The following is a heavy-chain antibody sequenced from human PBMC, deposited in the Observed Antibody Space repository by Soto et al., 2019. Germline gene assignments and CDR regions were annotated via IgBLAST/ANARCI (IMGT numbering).Heavy chain of an antibody. V-gene: IGHV1-3*01. CDR1: GYTFTSYA. Sequence: ASVKVSCKASGYTFTSYAMHWVRQAPGQRLEWMGWINAGNGNTKYSQKFQGRVTITRDTSASTAYMELSSLRSEDTAVYYCVRVVAIPGYPDHWGQGTLVTVSS. CDR3: VRVVAIPGYPDH. J-gene: IGHJ4*02. D-gene: IGHD5-12*01. CDR2: INAGNGNT.